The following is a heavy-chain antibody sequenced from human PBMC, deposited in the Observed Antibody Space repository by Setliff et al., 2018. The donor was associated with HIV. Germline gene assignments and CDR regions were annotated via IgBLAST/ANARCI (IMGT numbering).Heavy chain of an antibody. J-gene: IGHJ3*02. Sequence: PGESLKISCKGSGYSFPNNWIGWVRQMSGKGLEWMGFICPENSDARYSPSFEGQVTISADNSNTTAYLQWSSLKASDTAMYFCARLSQRIRIFGVINRGEEFDIWGQGTMVTVSS. CDR3: ARLSQRIRIFGVINRGEEFDI. CDR1: GYSFPNNW. V-gene: IGHV5-51*01. D-gene: IGHD3-3*01. CDR2: ICPENSDA.